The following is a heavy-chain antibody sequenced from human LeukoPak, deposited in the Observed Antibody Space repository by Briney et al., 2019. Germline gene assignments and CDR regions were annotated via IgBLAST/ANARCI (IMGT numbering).Heavy chain of an antibody. V-gene: IGHV1-18*04. CDR1: GYTFTGYY. CDR2: ISAYNGNT. D-gene: IGHD3-3*01. CDR3: ARCSYYDFWSGYSLYAFDI. J-gene: IGHJ3*02. Sequence: ASVKVSCKASGYTFTGYYMHWVRQAPGQGLEWMGWISAYNGNTNYAQKLQGRVTMTTDTSTSTAYMELRSLRSDDTAVYYCARCSYYDFWSGYSLYAFDIWGQGTMVTVSS.